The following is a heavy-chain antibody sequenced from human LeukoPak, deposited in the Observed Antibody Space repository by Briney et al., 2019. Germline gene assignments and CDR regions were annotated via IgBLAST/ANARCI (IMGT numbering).Heavy chain of an antibody. CDR3: ARKINWFDP. V-gene: IGHV4-61*02. Sequence: SETLSLTCTVSGGSISSSSYYWGWIREPAGKGLEWIGRIYTSGSTNYNPSLKSRVTISVDTSKNQFSLKLSSVTAADTAVYYCARKINWFDPWGQGTLVTVSS. CDR1: GGSISSSSYY. CDR2: IYTSGST. J-gene: IGHJ5*02.